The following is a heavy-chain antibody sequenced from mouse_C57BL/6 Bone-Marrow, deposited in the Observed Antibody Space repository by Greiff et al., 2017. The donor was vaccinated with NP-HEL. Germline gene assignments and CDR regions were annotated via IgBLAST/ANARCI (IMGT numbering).Heavy chain of an antibody. CDR1: GFSLTSYG. D-gene: IGHD4-1*01. V-gene: IGHV2-2*01. J-gene: IGHJ3*01. CDR3: ARNHWDGAY. CDR2: IWSGGST. Sequence: VMLVESGPGLVQPSQSLSITCTVSGFSLTSYGVHWVRQSPGKGLEWLGVIWSGGSTDYNAAFISRLSISKDNSKSQVFFKMNSLQADDTAIYYCARNHWDGAYWGQGTLVTVSA.